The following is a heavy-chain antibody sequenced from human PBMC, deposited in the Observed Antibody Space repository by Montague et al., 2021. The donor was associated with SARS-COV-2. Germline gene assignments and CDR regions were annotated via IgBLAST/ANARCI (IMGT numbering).Heavy chain of an antibody. V-gene: IGHV6-1*01. CDR3: ARIPVGSKYYFDF. CDR1: GDSVSSDVAT. J-gene: IGHJ3*01. D-gene: IGHD4-11*01. Sequence: CAISGDSVSSDVATWNWDRQSPSLGLEWLGGTYYRSKWYNDYAESVKSRITIDPDTSKHQFSLHLNSVTPEDTAVYYCARIPVGSKYYFDFWGQGQWSPSLQ. CDR2: TYYRSKWYN.